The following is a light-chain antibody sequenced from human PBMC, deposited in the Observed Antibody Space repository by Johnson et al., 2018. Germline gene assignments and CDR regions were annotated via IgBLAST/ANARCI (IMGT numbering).Light chain of an antibody. CDR1: SSNIGNNY. J-gene: IGLJ1*01. CDR2: ENN. CDR3: GTWDSSLSAGNV. V-gene: IGLV1-51*02. Sequence: QSVLTQPPSVSAAPGQKVTISCSGSSSNIGNNYVSWYQQLPGTAPKLLIYENNKRPSGIPDRFSGSKSGTSATLGITGLQTGDEADDYCGTWDSSLSAGNVFGTGTNVTVL.